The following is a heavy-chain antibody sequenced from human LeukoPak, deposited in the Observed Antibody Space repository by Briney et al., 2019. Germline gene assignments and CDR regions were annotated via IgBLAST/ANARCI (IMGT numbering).Heavy chain of an antibody. D-gene: IGHD3-9*01. J-gene: IGHJ4*02. V-gene: IGHV3-30*18. CDR2: ISSDGSHK. CDR1: GFSFSTYD. CDR3: AKGSIDWYYFDY. Sequence: PGRSLRLACAASGFSFSTYDMHWVRQAPGKGLEWVAVISSDGSHKYWADSVKGRFTISRDNSKNTVYLQMNSQRAEDTAVYYCAKGSIDWYYFDYWGQGTLVTVSS.